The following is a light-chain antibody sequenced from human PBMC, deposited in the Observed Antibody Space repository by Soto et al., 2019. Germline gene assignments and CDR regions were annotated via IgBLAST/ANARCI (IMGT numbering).Light chain of an antibody. V-gene: IGKV3-20*01. Sequence: EIVVTQSPATLSLSPGERVTLSCRASQSVSSSYLTWYQQKPGQAPRLLIYGASNRATGIPDRFSGSGSGTDFTLTISRLEPEDFAVYYCQQYGSSGTFGQGTKVDIK. CDR2: GAS. CDR1: QSVSSSY. J-gene: IGKJ1*01. CDR3: QQYGSSGT.